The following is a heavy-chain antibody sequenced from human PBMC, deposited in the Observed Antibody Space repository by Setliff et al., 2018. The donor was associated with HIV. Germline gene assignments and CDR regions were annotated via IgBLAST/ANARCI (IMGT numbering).Heavy chain of an antibody. CDR2: IHTSGIT. V-gene: IGHV4-4*07. J-gene: IGHJ4*01. Sequence: LSLTCTVSGGSISSYYWSWIRQPAGKGLEWIGRIHTSGITNYNPSLKSRVNMSLDTSENYFSLNLTSVTAADTAVYYCAREGGTDRFFDYWGQGTPVTVSS. CDR3: AREGGTDRFFDY. D-gene: IGHD3-16*01. CDR1: GGSISSYY.